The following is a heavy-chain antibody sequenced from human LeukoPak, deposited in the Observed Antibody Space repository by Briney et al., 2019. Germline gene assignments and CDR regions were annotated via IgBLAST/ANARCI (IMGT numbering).Heavy chain of an antibody. J-gene: IGHJ4*02. D-gene: IGHD1-20*01. V-gene: IGHV4-39*07. CDR3: ARLYRKTYKWNDQPDY. CDR2: FHYSGST. CDR1: GGSISSSSYY. Sequence: SETLSLTCTVSGGSISSSSYYWGWIRQPPGKGLEWIGTFHYSGSTYYNPSLKSRVTISVNMSKDQFSLKLISVTAADTAVYYCARLYRKTYKWNDQPDYWGQGTLVTVSS.